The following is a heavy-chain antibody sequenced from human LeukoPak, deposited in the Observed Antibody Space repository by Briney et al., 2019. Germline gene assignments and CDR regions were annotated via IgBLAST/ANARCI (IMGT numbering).Heavy chain of an antibody. J-gene: IGHJ4*02. Sequence: TGGSLRFSCSASGFTFSSYAMHWVRQAPGNGLEYVSAISSNGGTIYYADSAKGSFTISRDNSKNTLYLQMSSLRVEDTAVYYCVKGSEAYCDSKSDYWGQGTLVTVSS. CDR3: VKGSEAYCDSKSDY. CDR2: ISSNGGTI. CDR1: GFTFSSYA. D-gene: IGHD3-22*01. V-gene: IGHV3-64D*09.